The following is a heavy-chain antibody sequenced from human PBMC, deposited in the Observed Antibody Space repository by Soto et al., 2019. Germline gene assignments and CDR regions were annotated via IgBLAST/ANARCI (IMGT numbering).Heavy chain of an antibody. J-gene: IGHJ6*02. Sequence: GGSLRLSCEASGFTFSSYAMTWVRQAPGKGLEWVSAISGSGVHTYYADSVKGRFTISRDNSKNTLFLQMNSLTAVDSAVYYCAKRKTGLPWFGASGGLDVWGQGTTVTVSS. V-gene: IGHV3-23*01. D-gene: IGHD3-10*01. CDR2: ISGSGVHT. CDR3: AKRKTGLPWFGASGGLDV. CDR1: GFTFSSYA.